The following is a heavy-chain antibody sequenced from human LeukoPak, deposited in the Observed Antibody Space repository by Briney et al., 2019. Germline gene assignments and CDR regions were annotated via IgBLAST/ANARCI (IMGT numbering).Heavy chain of an antibody. CDR3: AKDFSLYYYDSSGYGSTLNC. CDR2: IPYDGSNK. D-gene: IGHD3-22*01. V-gene: IGHV3-30*18. Sequence: PGGSLRLSCAASGFTFSSYGMHWVRQAPGKGLEWGEVIPYDGSNKYYADSVKGRFTISRDNSMHALYLQMNSLRAEDTAVYYCAKDFSLYYYDSSGYGSTLNCWGQGTLVTVSS. CDR1: GFTFSSYG. J-gene: IGHJ4*02.